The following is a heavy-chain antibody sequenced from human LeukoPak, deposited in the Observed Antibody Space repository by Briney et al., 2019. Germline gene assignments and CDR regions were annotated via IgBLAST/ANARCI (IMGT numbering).Heavy chain of an antibody. D-gene: IGHD2-2*01. CDR1: GYTFTGYY. CDR3: ARYCGSTSCYGFDY. Sequence: ASVKVSYKASGYTFTGYYMHWVRQAPGQGLEWMGWIHPNSGGTNYAQKFQGRVTMTGDTSINTVYMELSRLTSDDTAVYYCARYCGSTSCYGFDYWGQGTLVTVSS. CDR2: IHPNSGGT. J-gene: IGHJ4*02. V-gene: IGHV1-2*02.